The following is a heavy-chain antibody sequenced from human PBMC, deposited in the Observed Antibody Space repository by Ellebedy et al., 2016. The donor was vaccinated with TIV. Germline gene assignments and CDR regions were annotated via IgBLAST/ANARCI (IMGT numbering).Heavy chain of an antibody. D-gene: IGHD3-22*01. CDR2: INAGNGNT. V-gene: IGHV1-3*01. CDR1: GYTFTSYA. J-gene: IGHJ4*02. Sequence: AASVKVSCKASGYTFTSYAMLWVRHDPGQRLEWRGWINAGNGNTKYSHKFQGRVTITEDTSTHKAYMDLSSLRSEDTAVYYCAIPRYYDSSGYYYELDHWGQGTLVTVSS. CDR3: AIPRYYDSSGYYYELDH.